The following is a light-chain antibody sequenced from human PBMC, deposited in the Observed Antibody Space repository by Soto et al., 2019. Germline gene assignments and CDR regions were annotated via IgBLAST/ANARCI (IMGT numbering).Light chain of an antibody. Sequence: IQLTQSPSSLSASVGDRVTITCRASQGISSYLAWYQQKPGKAPKLLIYAASTLQSGVPSRFSGSGSGTDFTLTISRLEPEDFAVYYCQHYDTLPPLTFGGGTKVEIK. CDR3: QHYDTLPPLT. CDR2: AAS. V-gene: IGKV1-9*01. J-gene: IGKJ4*01. CDR1: QGISSY.